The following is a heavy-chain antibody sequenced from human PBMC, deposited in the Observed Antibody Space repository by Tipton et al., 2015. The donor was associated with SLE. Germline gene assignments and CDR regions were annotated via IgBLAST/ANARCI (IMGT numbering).Heavy chain of an antibody. J-gene: IGHJ5*02. CDR3: ARGIELGIDP. V-gene: IGHV3-9*01. CDR1: GFTFDDYA. CDR2: ITWNSGNI. D-gene: IGHD7-27*01. Sequence: SLRLSCAASGFTFDDYAMHWVRQAPGKGLEWVSGITWNSGNIDYADSVKGRFTISRDNAKNSLYLQMNSLRAEDTAVYYCARGIELGIDPWGQGTLVTVSS.